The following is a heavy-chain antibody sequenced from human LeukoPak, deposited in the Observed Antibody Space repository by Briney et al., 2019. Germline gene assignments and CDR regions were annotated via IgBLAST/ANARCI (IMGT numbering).Heavy chain of an antibody. Sequence: PGGSLRLSCAASGFTFSDYYMSWIRQAPGKGLEWVSYISSSGSTIYYADSVKGRFTISRDNSKNTLYLQMNSLRAEDTAVYYCAKDLVVVAATYDYWGQGTLVTVSS. D-gene: IGHD2-15*01. CDR2: ISSSGSTI. CDR1: GFTFSDYY. J-gene: IGHJ4*02. V-gene: IGHV3-11*01. CDR3: AKDLVVVAATYDY.